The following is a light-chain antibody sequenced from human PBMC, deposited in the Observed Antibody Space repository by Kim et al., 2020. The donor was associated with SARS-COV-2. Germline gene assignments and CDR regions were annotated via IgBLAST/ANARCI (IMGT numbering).Light chain of an antibody. V-gene: IGLV3-1*01. J-gene: IGLJ2*01. CDR1: KLGEKY. CDR2: QDT. CDR3: QTWDSITVV. Sequence: SVAPGQTASITCSRDKLGEKYACWYQQKPGQSPVLVIYQDTKRPSGIPERFSGSNSGNTATLTISGTQAMDEADYYCQTWDSITVVFGGGTQLTVL.